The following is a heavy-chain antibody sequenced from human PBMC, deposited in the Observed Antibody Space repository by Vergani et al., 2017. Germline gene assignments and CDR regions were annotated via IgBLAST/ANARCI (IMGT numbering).Heavy chain of an antibody. Sequence: QVQLQQWGAGLLKPSETLSLTCAVYGGSFSGYYWSWIRQPPGKGLEWIGEINHSGSTNYNPSLKSRVTISVDTSKNQFSLKLSSVTAADTAVYYCARGGTTYSSSWHDYYYYYMDVWGKGTTVTVSS. V-gene: IGHV4-34*01. D-gene: IGHD6-13*01. CDR3: ARGGTTYSSSWHDYYYYYMDV. CDR1: GGSFSGYY. CDR2: INHSGST. J-gene: IGHJ6*03.